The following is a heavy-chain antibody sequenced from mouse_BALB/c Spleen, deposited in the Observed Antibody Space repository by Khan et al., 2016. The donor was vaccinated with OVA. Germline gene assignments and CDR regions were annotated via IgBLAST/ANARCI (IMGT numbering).Heavy chain of an antibody. V-gene: IGHV1-77*01. CDR3: ARAAWNVFAF. CDR1: GYTFTDYV. D-gene: IGHD6-1*01. Sequence: VQLQESGPELVKPGASVKMSCKASGYTFTDYVMNWVKQRTGQGLEWIGQIYPGSDSTYFNEKFKGKATLTADRSSSTAYMQHSSLTSEVSAVYFCARAAWNVFAFWGQGTLVTVSA. CDR2: IYPGSDST. J-gene: IGHJ3*01.